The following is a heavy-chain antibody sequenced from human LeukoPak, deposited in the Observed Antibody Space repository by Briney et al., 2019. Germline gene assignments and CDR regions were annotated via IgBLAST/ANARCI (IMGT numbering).Heavy chain of an antibody. CDR3: ARDAILTGYYTLNWFDP. J-gene: IGHJ5*02. Sequence: ASVKVSCKASGYTFRDYYMHWVRQAPGQGLEWMGWINPNSGGTNYAQKFQGRVTMTRDTSISTAYMELSRLRSDDTAVYYCARDAILTGYYTLNWFDPWGQGTLVTVSS. CDR2: INPNSGGT. V-gene: IGHV1-2*02. CDR1: GYTFRDYY. D-gene: IGHD3-9*01.